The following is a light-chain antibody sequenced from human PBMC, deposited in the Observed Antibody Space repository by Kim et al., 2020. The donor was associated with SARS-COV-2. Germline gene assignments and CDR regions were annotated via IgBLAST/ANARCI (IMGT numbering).Light chain of an antibody. CDR3: QQYYSYWT. CDR2: DAS. Sequence: IQMTQSPSTLSASVGDRVTITCRASQTIGNSLAWYQQKPGKSPKLLIYDASSSESGVPSRFSGSGSGTEFTLTISSLQSADVASDYCQQYYSYWTFGQGTKVDIK. J-gene: IGKJ1*01. CDR1: QTIGNS. V-gene: IGKV1-5*01.